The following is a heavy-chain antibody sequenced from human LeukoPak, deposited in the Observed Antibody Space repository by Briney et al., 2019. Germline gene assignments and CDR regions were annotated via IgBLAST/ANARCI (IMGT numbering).Heavy chain of an antibody. CDR1: GYTFTGYY. V-gene: IGHV1-2*02. CDR2: INPNSGGT. J-gene: IGHJ5*02. D-gene: IGHD6-6*01. CDR3: AREKRIAARPRWFDP. Sequence: ASVKVSCKASGYTFTGYYMHWVRQAPGQGLEWMGWINPNSGGTNYAQKFQGRVTMTRDTSISTAYMELSRLRSDDTAVYYCAREKRIAARPRWFDPWGQGTLVTVSS.